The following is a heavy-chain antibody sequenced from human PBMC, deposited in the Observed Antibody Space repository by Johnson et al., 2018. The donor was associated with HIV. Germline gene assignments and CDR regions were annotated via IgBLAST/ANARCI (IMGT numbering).Heavy chain of an antibody. CDR2: ISYDGSNK. CDR1: GFSFSSYG. Sequence: QVQLVESGGGVVQPGRSLRLSCAASGFSFSSYGMHWVRQAPGKGLEWVAVISYDGSNKYYADSVKGRFTISRDNSKNTLYLQMNSLRAEDTAVYYCATISFIPSRVNDAFDIWGQGTMVTVSS. J-gene: IGHJ3*02. V-gene: IGHV3-30*03. CDR3: ATISFIPSRVNDAFDI. D-gene: IGHD3-3*02.